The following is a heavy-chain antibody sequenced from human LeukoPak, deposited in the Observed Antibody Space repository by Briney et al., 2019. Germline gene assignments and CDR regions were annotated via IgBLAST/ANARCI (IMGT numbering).Heavy chain of an antibody. V-gene: IGHV1-46*01. CDR2: INPSGGST. D-gene: IGHD5-24*01. J-gene: IGHJ2*01. Sequence: ASVKVSCKASGYTFTSYYMHWVRQAPGQGLEWMGIINPSGGSTSYAQKFQGRVTMTRDTSTSTVYMELSSLRSEDTAVYYCARDGVRDGYKYWYLDLWGRGTLVTVSS. CDR3: ARDGVRDGYKYWYLDL. CDR1: GYTFTSYY.